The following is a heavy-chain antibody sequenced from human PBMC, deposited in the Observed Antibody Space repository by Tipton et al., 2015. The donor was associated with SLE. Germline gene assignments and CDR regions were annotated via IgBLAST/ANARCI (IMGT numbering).Heavy chain of an antibody. CDR2: IYTSGST. Sequence: TLSLTCTVSGGSISSGSYYWSWIRQPAGKGLEWIGYIYTSGSTNYNPSLKSRVSISIDTSKNHFSLNLSSVTAADTAVYYCARDLDGGNSGPFFDFWGQGTLVTVSS. CDR1: GGSISSGSYY. CDR3: ARDLDGGNSGPFFDF. J-gene: IGHJ4*02. V-gene: IGHV4-61*09. D-gene: IGHD4-23*01.